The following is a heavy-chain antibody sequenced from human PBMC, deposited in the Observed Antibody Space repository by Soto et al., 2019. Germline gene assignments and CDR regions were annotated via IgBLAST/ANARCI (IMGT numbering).Heavy chain of an antibody. CDR2: ISGSGGST. Sequence: EVQLLESGGGLVQPGGSLRLSCAASGFTFSSYAMSWVRQAPGKGLEWVSAISGSGGSTYYADSVKGRFTISRDNSKNTLYLQMNSLRAEDTAVYYCAKDSVARGKTRDIVVVVAAITGFDYWGQGTLVTVSS. CDR1: GFTFSSYA. CDR3: AKDSVARGKTRDIVVVVAAITGFDY. D-gene: IGHD2-15*01. V-gene: IGHV3-23*01. J-gene: IGHJ4*02.